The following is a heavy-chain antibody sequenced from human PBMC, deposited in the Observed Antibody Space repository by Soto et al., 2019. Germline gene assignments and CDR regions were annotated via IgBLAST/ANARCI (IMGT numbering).Heavy chain of an antibody. J-gene: IGHJ4*02. CDR1: GFTFSVYG. D-gene: IGHD2-15*01. CDR3: AAWAEGATEVH. Sequence: GSLRLSCAASGFTFSVYGMHWVRQAPGKGLEWVAVIWYDASKQFYAASVEGRFTISRDNSKAILYLQMNSLRAEDTAVYYCAAWAEGATEVHWGQGTLVTVSS. CDR2: IWYDASKQ. V-gene: IGHV3-33*01.